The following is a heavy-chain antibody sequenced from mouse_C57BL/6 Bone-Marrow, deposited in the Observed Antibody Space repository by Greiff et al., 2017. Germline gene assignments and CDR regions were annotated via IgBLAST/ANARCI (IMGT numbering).Heavy chain of an antibody. V-gene: IGHV1-18*01. J-gene: IGHJ3*01. CDR1: GYAFTNYL. CDR3: VFAFAY. Sequence: EVQLQQSGAELVRPGTSVKVSCKASGYAFTNYLIEWVKQSHGKSLEWIGDINPNNGGTIYNQKFKGKDTLTVDKSSSTAYMELRSLTSEDTAVYYCVFAFAYWGQGTLVTVSA. CDR2: INPNNGGT.